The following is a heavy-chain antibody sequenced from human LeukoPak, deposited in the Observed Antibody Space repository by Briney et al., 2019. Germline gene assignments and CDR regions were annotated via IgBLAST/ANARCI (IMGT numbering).Heavy chain of an antibody. V-gene: IGHV1-46*01. CDR3: ARDQEGFDY. Sequence: ASVKVSCKASGYTFTSNYIHWVRQAPGQGLEWMGMIYPRDGSTSYAQKSQGRVTVTRDTSTSTVHMELSGLRSEDTAVYYCARDQEGFDYWGQRTLVTVSS. J-gene: IGHJ4*02. CDR1: GYTFTSNY. CDR2: IYPRDGST.